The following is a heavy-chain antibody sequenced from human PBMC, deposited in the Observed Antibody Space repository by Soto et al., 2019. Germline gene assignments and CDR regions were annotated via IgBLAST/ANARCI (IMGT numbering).Heavy chain of an antibody. J-gene: IGHJ4*02. Sequence: QVQLVESGGGVVQPGRSLRLSCAASGFTFSSYGMHWVRQAPGKGLEWVAVISYDGSNKYYADSVKGRFTISRDNSKNTLYLQMNSLRAEDTAVYYCAKSSNDYGDYVRSNSVDYWCQGTLVTVSS. CDR1: GFTFSSYG. V-gene: IGHV3-30*18. CDR2: ISYDGSNK. D-gene: IGHD4-17*01. CDR3: AKSSNDYGDYVRSNSVDY.